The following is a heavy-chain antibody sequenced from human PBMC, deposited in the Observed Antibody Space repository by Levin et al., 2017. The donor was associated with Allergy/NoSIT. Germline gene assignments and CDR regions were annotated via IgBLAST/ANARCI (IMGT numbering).Heavy chain of an antibody. V-gene: IGHV1-8*01. Sequence: ASVKVSCKASGYTFTNYDINWVRQATGQGLEWMGWMNPNSGNTGYAQKFQGRVTLTRTYSISTAYMELSSLTSEDTAVYYCATQKWERLRSYSYYGMDVWGQVTTVTVSS. CDR2: MNPNSGNT. CDR3: ATQKWERLRSYSYYGMDV. J-gene: IGHJ6*02. D-gene: IGHD1-26*01. CDR1: GYTFTNYD.